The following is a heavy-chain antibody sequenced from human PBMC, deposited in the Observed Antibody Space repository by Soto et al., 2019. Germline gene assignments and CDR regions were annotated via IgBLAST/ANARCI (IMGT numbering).Heavy chain of an antibody. J-gene: IGHJ4*02. CDR3: ARGWQRVTGTYDY. Sequence: QVQLQESGPGLVKPSQTLSLTCAVSGASLSSVGYYWHWIRQHPGKDLEWLGYIFDSGTTYYRPSLKSRLAISADTSNNQFSLRLTSVTPADTAVYYCARGWQRVTGTYDYWGQGTLVTVSS. D-gene: IGHD1-20*01. CDR2: IFDSGTT. CDR1: GASLSSVGYY. V-gene: IGHV4-31*11.